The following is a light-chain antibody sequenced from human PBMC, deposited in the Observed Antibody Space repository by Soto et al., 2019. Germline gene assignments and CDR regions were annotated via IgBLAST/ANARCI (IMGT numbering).Light chain of an antibody. J-gene: IGLJ1*01. CDR1: SSDVGAYKY. CDR3: SSFTGPITLDV. CDR2: GVS. Sequence: QSALTQPASVSGSPGQSVTISCTGTSSDVGAYKYVSWYQKHPGKAPKLMIYGVSNRPSGVSNRFSGSKSGNTAFLTISVLQPEDEADYYCSSFTGPITLDVFGTGTKLTVL. V-gene: IGLV2-14*03.